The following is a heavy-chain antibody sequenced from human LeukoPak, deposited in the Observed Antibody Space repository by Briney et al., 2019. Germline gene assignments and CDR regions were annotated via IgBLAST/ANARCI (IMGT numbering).Heavy chain of an antibody. J-gene: IGHJ4*02. CDR1: GYTFTSYA. D-gene: IGHD3-3*01. CDR3: ARVGTRVFGVDLDY. CDR2: INTNTGNP. Sequence: ASVKVSCKAYGYTFTSYAMNWVRRAPGQGLEGMGWINTNTGNPTYAQGFTGRFVFSLDTSVSTAYLQISSLKAEDTAVYYCARVGTRVFGVDLDYWGQGTLVTVSS. V-gene: IGHV7-4-1*02.